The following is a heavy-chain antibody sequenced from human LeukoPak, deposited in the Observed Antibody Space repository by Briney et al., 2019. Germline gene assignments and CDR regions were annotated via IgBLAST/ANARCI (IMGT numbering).Heavy chain of an antibody. CDR1: GYTFTSYG. Sequence: ASVKVSCTASGYTFTSYGISWVRQAPGQGLEWVGWISAYNGNTNYAQKLQGRVTMTTDTSTSTAYMELRSLRSDDTAVYYCARERGYCSSTSCYVGDLYYYYGMDVWGKGTTVTVSS. CDR2: ISAYNGNT. D-gene: IGHD2-2*01. CDR3: ARERGYCSSTSCYVGDLYYYYGMDV. J-gene: IGHJ6*04. V-gene: IGHV1-18*04.